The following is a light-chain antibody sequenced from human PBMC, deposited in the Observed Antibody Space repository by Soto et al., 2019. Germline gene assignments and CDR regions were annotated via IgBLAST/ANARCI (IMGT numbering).Light chain of an antibody. CDR3: QQTYSIPVT. CDR2: AGS. CDR1: QSISSY. Sequence: MQMTHSPSSLSSAGGYIVTITCRASQSISSYLNWYQQKPGKAPKLLIYAGSSLQSGVPSRFSGRGSGADFTLTISSLQPEDFATYYCQQTYSIPVTFGQGTKVDIK. J-gene: IGKJ2*01. V-gene: IGKV1-39*01.